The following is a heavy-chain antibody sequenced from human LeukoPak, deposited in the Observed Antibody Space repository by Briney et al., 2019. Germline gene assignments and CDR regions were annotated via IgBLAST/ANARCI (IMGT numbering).Heavy chain of an antibody. V-gene: IGHV1-69*04. CDR1: GGTFNSYA. Sequence: GASVKVSCKASGGTFNSYAISWVRQAPGQGLEWMGRIIPILGIANYAQKFQGRVTITADKSTSTAYMELSSLRSEDTAVYYCAREYSSGYLDYWGQGTLVTVSS. CDR3: AREYSSGYLDY. CDR2: IIPILGIA. J-gene: IGHJ4*02. D-gene: IGHD3-22*01.